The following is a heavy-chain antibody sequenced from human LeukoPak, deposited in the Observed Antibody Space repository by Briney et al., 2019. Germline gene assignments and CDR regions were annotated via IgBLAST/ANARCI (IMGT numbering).Heavy chain of an antibody. Sequence: GGSLRLSCAASGFTFSSYGMHWVRQAPGKGLEWVAVIWYGGSNKYYAESVKGRFTISRDNSKNTLDLQMNSLRAEDTALYYCARPYSSSWENFHYWGQGTLVTVSS. CDR2: IWYGGSNK. CDR1: GFTFSSYG. D-gene: IGHD6-13*01. V-gene: IGHV3-33*08. J-gene: IGHJ4*02. CDR3: ARPYSSSWENFHY.